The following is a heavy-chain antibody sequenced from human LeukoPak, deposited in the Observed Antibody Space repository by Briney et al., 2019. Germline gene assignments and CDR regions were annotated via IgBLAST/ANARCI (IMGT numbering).Heavy chain of an antibody. D-gene: IGHD6-13*01. CDR3: ARGRVSSSSWYSTYYYYFYMDV. J-gene: IGHJ6*03. Sequence: SETLSLTCTVSGGSISSYYWSWIRQPAGKGLEWIGRIYTSGSTNYNPSLKSRVTMSVDTSKNQFSLKLSSVTAADTAVYFCARGRVSSSSWYSTYYYYFYMDVWGKGTTVTVSS. CDR1: GGSISSYY. V-gene: IGHV4-4*07. CDR2: IYTSGST.